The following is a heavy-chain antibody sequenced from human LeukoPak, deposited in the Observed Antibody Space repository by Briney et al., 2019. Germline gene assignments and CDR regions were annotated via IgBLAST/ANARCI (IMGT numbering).Heavy chain of an antibody. D-gene: IGHD6-13*01. J-gene: IGHJ4*02. CDR1: GFTFSSYA. CDR3: ARFSIRAAAGHFDY. Sequence: GGSLRLSCAASGFTFSSYAMRWVRQAPGKGLEWVALISYDGSNKYYADSVKGRFTISRDNSKNTLYLQMNSLRAEDTAVFYCARFSIRAAAGHFDYWGQGTLVTVSS. CDR2: ISYDGSNK. V-gene: IGHV3-30-3*01.